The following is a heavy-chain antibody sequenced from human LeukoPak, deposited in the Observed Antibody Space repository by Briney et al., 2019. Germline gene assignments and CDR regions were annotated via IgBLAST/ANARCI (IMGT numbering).Heavy chain of an antibody. CDR3: ARVSIPRGYSGYDVLNYFDY. Sequence: SETLSLTCAVYGGSFSSGYYWGWIRQPPGKGLEWIGSIYHSGSTYYNPALKIRVTISVDTSKTQFSLKLSSVTAADTAVYYCARVSIPRGYSGYDVLNYFDYWGQGTLVTVSS. V-gene: IGHV4-38-2*01. CDR2: IYHSGST. CDR1: GGSFSSGYY. D-gene: IGHD5-12*01. J-gene: IGHJ4*02.